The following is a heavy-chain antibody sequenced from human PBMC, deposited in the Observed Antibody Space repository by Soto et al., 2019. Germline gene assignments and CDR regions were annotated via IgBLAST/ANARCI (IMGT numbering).Heavy chain of an antibody. Sequence: GSLRLSCAASGFTFRNYGMNWVRQPPGKGLEWIGEMFHSGATNYNPSLKNRVTMSVDTANNQFSLKVTSMTAADTAVYFCARTFRIPKVRGLPSPAIHKQLDTWGQGTLVTVS. CDR1: GFTFRNYGM. D-gene: IGHD3-10*01. CDR2: MFHSGAT. CDR3: ARTFRIPKVRGLPSPAIHKQLDT. J-gene: IGHJ1*01. V-gene: IGHV4-34*12.